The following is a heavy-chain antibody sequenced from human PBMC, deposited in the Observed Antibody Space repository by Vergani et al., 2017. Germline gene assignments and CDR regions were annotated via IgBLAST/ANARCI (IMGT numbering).Heavy chain of an antibody. CDR1: GFSLRTSGMC. V-gene: IGHV2-70*15. Sequence: QVTLRESGPALVKPTQTLTLTCTFSGFSLRTSGMCVSWIRQPPGKALEWLARIDWDDDKYYSTSLKTRLTVSKDTSKNQVVLTITNMDPVDTAAYYCARIYYGSRSHADHDAVDIWGQGTMVTVTS. J-gene: IGHJ3*02. CDR3: ARIYYGSRSHADHDAVDI. D-gene: IGHD3-10*01. CDR2: IDWDDDK.